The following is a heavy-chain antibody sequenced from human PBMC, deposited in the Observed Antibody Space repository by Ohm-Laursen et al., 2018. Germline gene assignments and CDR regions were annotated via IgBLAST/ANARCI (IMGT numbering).Heavy chain of an antibody. CDR1: GFTFSSYE. CDR2: ISSSGSTI. D-gene: IGHD2-2*01. Sequence: SLRLSCTASGFTFSSYEMNWVRQAPGKGLEWVSYISSSGSTIYYADSVKGRFTISRDNAKNSLYLQMNSLRAEDTVVYYCAGLGYCSSTSCYWGQGTLVTVSS. CDR3: AGLGYCSSTSCY. V-gene: IGHV3-48*03. J-gene: IGHJ4*02.